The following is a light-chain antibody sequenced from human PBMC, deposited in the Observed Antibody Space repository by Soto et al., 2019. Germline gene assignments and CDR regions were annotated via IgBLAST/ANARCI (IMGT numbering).Light chain of an antibody. CDR1: QDISNY. Sequence: DIQMTQSPSSLSASXGDRVTITCQASQDISNYLNWYQQKPGKAPKLLIYDASNLETGVPSRFSGSGSGTDFTFTISSLQPEDIATYYCQQYDNLPYTFGQGTKVDIK. V-gene: IGKV1-33*01. CDR3: QQYDNLPYT. CDR2: DAS. J-gene: IGKJ2*01.